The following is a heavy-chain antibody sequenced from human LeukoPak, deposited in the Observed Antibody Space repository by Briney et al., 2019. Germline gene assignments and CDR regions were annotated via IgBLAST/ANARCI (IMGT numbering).Heavy chain of an antibody. CDR1: GFTVSNNY. Sequence: PEGSQRLSCAASGFTVSNNYMSWVRQAPGKGLEWVSITYSDGSTYYADSVKGRFTISRDNSKNTLYLQMNSLRAEDTAVYYCAKEGAASSGWYGDAFDIWGQGTMVTVSS. D-gene: IGHD6-19*01. V-gene: IGHV3-66*01. J-gene: IGHJ3*02. CDR3: AKEGAASSGWYGDAFDI. CDR2: TYSDGST.